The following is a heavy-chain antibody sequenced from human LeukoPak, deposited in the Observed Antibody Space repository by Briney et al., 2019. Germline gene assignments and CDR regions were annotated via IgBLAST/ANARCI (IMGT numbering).Heavy chain of an antibody. CDR1: GFTFSNYW. CDR2: VRSDGSMT. J-gene: IGHJ4*02. V-gene: IGHV3-74*01. CDR3: ARAIPYSGSFPDY. D-gene: IGHD1-26*01. Sequence: GGSLRLSCAASGFTFSNYWMHWVRQAPGRGLVWVSRVRSDGSMTNYADSVKGRFTISRDNAKNSLYLQMNSLRAEDTALYYCARAIPYSGSFPDYWGQGTLVTVSS.